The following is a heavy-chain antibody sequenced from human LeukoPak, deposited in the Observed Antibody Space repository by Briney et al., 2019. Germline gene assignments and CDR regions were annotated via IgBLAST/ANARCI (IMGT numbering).Heavy chain of an antibody. CDR3: ARDQTQAGPTTVDY. J-gene: IGHJ4*02. V-gene: IGHV3-74*03. Sequence: PGGSLRLSCVASGFSFSKSWMHWVRQAPGKGLLWVSRIKTDGTDIKYADSVEGRFTISRDNAKNTLYLQMHTLSAEDTAVYYCARDQTQAGPTTVDYWGQGTLVTVSS. CDR1: GFSFSKSW. D-gene: IGHD1-14*01. CDR2: IKTDGTDI.